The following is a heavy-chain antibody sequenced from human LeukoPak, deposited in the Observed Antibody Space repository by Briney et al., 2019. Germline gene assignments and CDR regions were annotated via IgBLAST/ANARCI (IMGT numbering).Heavy chain of an antibody. J-gene: IGHJ4*02. CDR3: AKAEWGSSGYTHWEY. CDR1: GFTFSSYA. CDR2: ISYDGNNQ. V-gene: IGHV3-30-3*01. Sequence: GRSLRLSCAASGFTFSSYAMHWVRQAPGKGLEWVAVISYDGNNQYYADSVKGRFTISRDNSKNTLYLQMNSLRAEDTAVYYCAKAEWGSSGYTHWEYWGQGTLVTVSS. D-gene: IGHD3-22*01.